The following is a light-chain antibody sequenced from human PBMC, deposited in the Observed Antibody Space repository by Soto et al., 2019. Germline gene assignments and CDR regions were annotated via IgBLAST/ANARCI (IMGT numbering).Light chain of an antibody. V-gene: IGLV1-44*01. Sequence: QSVLPQPPSASGTPGQRVTISCSGSSSNIGSNTVNWYQQLPGTAPKLLIYSNNQRHSGVPDRFSSSKSGTSASLAISGPQSEDEADYYCAAWDDSLNAVVFGGGTKVTVL. CDR2: SNN. J-gene: IGLJ2*01. CDR1: SSNIGSNT. CDR3: AAWDDSLNAVV.